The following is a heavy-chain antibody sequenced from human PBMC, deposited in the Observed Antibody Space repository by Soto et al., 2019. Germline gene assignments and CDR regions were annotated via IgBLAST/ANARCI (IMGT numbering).Heavy chain of an antibody. CDR2: IIPIFGTA. D-gene: IGHD3-10*01. CDR3: ARSYYGSGSYYFDY. Sequence: SVKVSCKASGGTFSSYAISWVRQAPGQGLEWMGGIIPIFGTANYAQKFQGRVTITADESTSTAYMELNSLRAEDTAVYYCARSYYGSGSYYFDYWGQGTLVTVSS. CDR1: GGTFSSYA. J-gene: IGHJ4*02. V-gene: IGHV1-69*13.